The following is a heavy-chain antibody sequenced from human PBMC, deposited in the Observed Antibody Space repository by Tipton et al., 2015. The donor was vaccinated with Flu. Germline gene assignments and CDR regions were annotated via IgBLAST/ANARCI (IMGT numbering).Heavy chain of an antibody. D-gene: IGHD7-27*01. CDR1: GGSISSYH. CDR2: IHYSGNT. Sequence: LRLSCTVSGGSISSYHWGWIRQPPGKGLEWIGGIHYSGNTNYNPSLKGRVTISLDTSKNHFSLNLSSVTAADTAVYYCASLPDQLGNALGVWGQGTMVTVSS. J-gene: IGHJ3*01. V-gene: IGHV4-59*01. CDR3: ASLPDQLGNALGV.